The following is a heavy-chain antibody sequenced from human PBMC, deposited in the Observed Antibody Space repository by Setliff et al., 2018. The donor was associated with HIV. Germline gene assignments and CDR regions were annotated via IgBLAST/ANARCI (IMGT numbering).Heavy chain of an antibody. CDR1: GGSVSESTYH. CDR3: ARLSNGLPADY. J-gene: IGHJ4*02. D-gene: IGHD2-8*01. V-gene: IGHV4-39*01. Sequence: ASETLSLTCTVSGGSVSESTYHWGWIRQPPGKGLEWIGSIYYRGNTYYNPSLKSRLTISVETSKNQFSLTLNSVTAADTAFYYCARLSNGLPADYWGQGTLVTVSS. CDR2: IYYRGNT.